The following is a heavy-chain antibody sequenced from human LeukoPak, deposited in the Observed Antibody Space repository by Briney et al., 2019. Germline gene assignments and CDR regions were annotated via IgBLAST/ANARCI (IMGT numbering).Heavy chain of an antibody. D-gene: IGHD6-13*01. CDR2: ISGSGGST. CDR1: GFTFSSYA. CDR3: ANYPAAGADY. J-gene: IGHJ4*02. Sequence: GASLRLSCVASGFTFSSYAMSWVRQAPGKGLEWVSAISGSGGSTYYADSVKGRFTISRDNSKNTLYLQMNSLRAEGTAVYYCANYPAAGADYWGQGTLVTVSS. V-gene: IGHV3-23*01.